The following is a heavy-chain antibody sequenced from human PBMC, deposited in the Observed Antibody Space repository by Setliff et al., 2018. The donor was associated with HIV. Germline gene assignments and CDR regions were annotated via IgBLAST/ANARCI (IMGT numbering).Heavy chain of an antibody. CDR2: IHYSGAT. D-gene: IGHD2-8*01. J-gene: IGHJ3*02. CDR3: ARHSPNVGVRGDAFDI. Sequence: SETLSLTCTVSGGSISSHYWIWIRQPPGKGLEWIGYIHYSGATNYNPSRKSRVTISLDTSRTQFSLRLSSGTAADTAVDYCARHSPNVGVRGDAFDIWGQGTVVTVSS. V-gene: IGHV4-59*08. CDR1: GGSISSHY.